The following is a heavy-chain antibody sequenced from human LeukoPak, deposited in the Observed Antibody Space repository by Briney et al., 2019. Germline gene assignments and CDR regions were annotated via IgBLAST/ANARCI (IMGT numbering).Heavy chain of an antibody. V-gene: IGHV3-7*01. CDR1: GFTFSNYW. Sequence: HPGGSLRLSCAASGFTFSNYWMSWVRQAPGKGLEWVANIKQDGSEKYYVDSVKGRFTISRDNAKNSLYLQMNSLRAEDTAVYYCARVGGPPGTVDTAMESWFDPWGQGTLVTVSS. J-gene: IGHJ5*02. CDR3: ARVGGPPGTVDTAMESWFDP. D-gene: IGHD5-18*01. CDR2: IKQDGSEK.